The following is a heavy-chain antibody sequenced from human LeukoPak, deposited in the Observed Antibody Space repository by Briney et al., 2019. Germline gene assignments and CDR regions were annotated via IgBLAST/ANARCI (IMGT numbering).Heavy chain of an antibody. Sequence: AGGSLRLSCAASGFSFRSYSMNWVRQAPGKGMEWISYISSTSSTLFYADSVKGRFTISRDNAKNSLYLHMGSLSAEDTAVYYCARYCSSTSCFNLFDPWGQGTLVTVSS. D-gene: IGHD2-2*01. J-gene: IGHJ5*02. CDR1: GFSFRSYS. CDR3: ARYCSSTSCFNLFDP. V-gene: IGHV3-48*04. CDR2: ISSTSSTL.